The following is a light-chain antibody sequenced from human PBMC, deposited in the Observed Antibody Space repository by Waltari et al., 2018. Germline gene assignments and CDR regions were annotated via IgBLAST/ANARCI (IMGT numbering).Light chain of an antibody. Sequence: QSALTQAPSASGTPGQRVTISCSGSSFNIGRNDVNWYHQVPGTAPKLLIFGKNTRPSGVPCRFSGSRSGNSVSLAISGLQSGEEGDYYCAVWDDRLNGVVFGGGTQLTVL. CDR1: SFNIGRND. V-gene: IGLV1-44*01. CDR2: GKN. CDR3: AVWDDRLNGVV. J-gene: IGLJ7*01.